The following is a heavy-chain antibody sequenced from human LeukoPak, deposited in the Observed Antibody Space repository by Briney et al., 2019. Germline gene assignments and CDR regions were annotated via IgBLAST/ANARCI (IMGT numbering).Heavy chain of an antibody. D-gene: IGHD5-18*01. V-gene: IGHV3-7*04. CDR1: GFTFSDYW. CDR3: ARDRGFSYGIDF. CDR2: IQQDGSEK. J-gene: IGHJ4*02. Sequence: GGSLRLSCAASGFTFSDYWMSWVRQAPGKGLEWVANIQQDGSEKYYVGSVKGRFTISRDNAKKSLFLQVSSLRREDTAVYYCARDRGFSYGIDFWGQGTLVTVSS.